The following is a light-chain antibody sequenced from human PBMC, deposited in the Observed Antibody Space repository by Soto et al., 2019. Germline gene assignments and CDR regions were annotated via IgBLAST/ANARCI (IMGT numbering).Light chain of an antibody. V-gene: IGLV3-21*02. CDR2: HDR. CDR1: NIGTKS. J-gene: IGLJ3*02. CDR3: QVWDDNSDHTGV. Sequence: SYELTQPPSVSVAPGQTATITCGGNNIGTKSVHWYQQKPGQAPVLVVFHDRDRPSGIPDRFSGSHSGNTATLNISRVEAGDEAAYYCQVWDDNSDHTGVFGVGTTMTVL.